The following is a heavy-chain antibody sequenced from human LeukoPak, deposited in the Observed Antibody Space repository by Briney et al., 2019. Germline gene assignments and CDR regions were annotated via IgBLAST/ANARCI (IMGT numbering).Heavy chain of an antibody. D-gene: IGHD6-13*01. J-gene: IGHJ4*02. CDR3: ARGKAAAFFDY. CDR1: GFTFSSYG. V-gene: IGHV3-30*03. CDR2: ISYDGSNK. Sequence: GRSLRLSCAASGFTFSSYGMHWVRQAPGKGLEWVAVISYDGSNKYYADSVKGRFTISRDNSKNTLYLQMNSLRAEDTAVYYCARGKAAAFFDYWGQGTLVTVSS.